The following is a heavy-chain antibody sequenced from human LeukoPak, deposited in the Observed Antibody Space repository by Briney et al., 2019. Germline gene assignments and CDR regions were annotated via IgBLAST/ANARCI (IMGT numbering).Heavy chain of an antibody. J-gene: IGHJ3*02. CDR2: INPSGGST. D-gene: IGHD5-12*01. Sequence: GASVKVSCKASGYTFTSYDINWVRQAPGQGLEWMGIINPSGGSTSYAQKFQGRVTMTRDTSTSTVYMELSSLRSEDTAVYYCASIRGYGGGDAFDIWGQGTMVTVSS. CDR3: ASIRGYGGGDAFDI. CDR1: GYTFTSYD. V-gene: IGHV1-46*01.